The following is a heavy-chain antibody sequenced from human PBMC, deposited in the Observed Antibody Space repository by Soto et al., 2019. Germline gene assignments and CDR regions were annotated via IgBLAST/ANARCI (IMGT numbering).Heavy chain of an antibody. J-gene: IGHJ6*02. CDR1: GFTFSSYE. CDR3: ARDKGSEYSSSWYDYYGMDV. CDR2: ISSSGSTI. Sequence: RLSCAASGFTFSSYEMNWVRQSPGKGLEWVSYISSSGSTIYYADSVKGRFTISRDNAKNSLYLQMNSLRAEDTAVYYCARDKGSEYSSSWYDYYGMDVWGQGTTVTVSS. V-gene: IGHV3-48*03. D-gene: IGHD6-13*01.